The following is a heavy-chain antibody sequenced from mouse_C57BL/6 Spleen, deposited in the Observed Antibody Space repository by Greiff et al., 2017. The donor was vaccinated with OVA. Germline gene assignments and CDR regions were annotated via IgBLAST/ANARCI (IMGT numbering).Heavy chain of an antibody. D-gene: IGHD1-1*01. CDR3: TRWASGRAMDD. CDR2: IDPETGGT. J-gene: IGHJ4*01. Sequence: QVQLQQSGAELVRPGASVTLSCKASGYTFTDYDMHWVKQTPVHGLEWIGAIDPETGGTAYNQKFKGKAILTADKSSSTAYMELRSLTSEDSAVYYCTRWASGRAMDDWGKGTTVTVSS. V-gene: IGHV1-15*01. CDR1: GYTFTDYD.